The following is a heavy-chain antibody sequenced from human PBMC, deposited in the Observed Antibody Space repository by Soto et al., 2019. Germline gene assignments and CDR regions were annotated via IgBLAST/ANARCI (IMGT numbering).Heavy chain of an antibody. Sequence: QVQLVQSGAEVKKPGASVKVSCKVSGDTLTTYYIHWVRQAPGQGLEWMGQINPSGASTSYAQKFQGRVTMTRDTSMSTVYMELSSLRSEDSAIYYCARDGGGSYSSHYYLDLWGRGTLVTVSS. D-gene: IGHD1-26*01. CDR3: ARDGGGSYSSHYYLDL. J-gene: IGHJ2*01. CDR1: GDTLTTYY. V-gene: IGHV1-46*01. CDR2: INPSGAST.